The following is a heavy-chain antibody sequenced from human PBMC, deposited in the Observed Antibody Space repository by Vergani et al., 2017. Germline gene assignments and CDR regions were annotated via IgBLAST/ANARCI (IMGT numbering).Heavy chain of an antibody. CDR1: GFPSAGYA. V-gene: IGHV3-9*02. J-gene: IGHJ5*02. Sequence: EVQLEESGGGLVLPGRSLRLSCLASGFPSAGYAIPLFRQAPGKGLEWVSAISWNSNSLGYADSVQGRFTISRDNAKNSLYLQMNSLRAEDTALYYCAKDLGTSSGGGWFDPWGQGTLVTVSS. D-gene: IGHD6-6*01. CDR3: AKDLGTSSGGGWFDP. CDR2: ISWNSNSL.